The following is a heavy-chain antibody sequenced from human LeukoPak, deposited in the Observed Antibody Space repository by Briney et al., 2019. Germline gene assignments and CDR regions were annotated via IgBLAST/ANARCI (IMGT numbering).Heavy chain of an antibody. CDR3: AIGLYYYGSGSYYSNWFDP. J-gene: IGHJ5*02. CDR1: GFTFSSYA. CDR2: ISRNGGST. V-gene: IGHV3-64*01. Sequence: PGGSLRLSCAASGFTFSSYAMHWVRQAAGKGLEYVSAISRNGGSTYDANSVKGRFTISRDNSKNTLYLQMGSLRAEDMAVYYCAIGLYYYGSGSYYSNWFDPWGQGTLVTVSS. D-gene: IGHD3-10*01.